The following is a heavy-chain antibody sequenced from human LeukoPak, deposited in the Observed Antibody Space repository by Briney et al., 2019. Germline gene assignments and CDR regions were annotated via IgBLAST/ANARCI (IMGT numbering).Heavy chain of an antibody. V-gene: IGHV4-4*07. CDR2: IYTSGST. CDR3: ARVTYSSSSISVDGFNI. J-gene: IGHJ3*02. CDR1: GGSISTYY. Sequence: PSETLSLTCTVSGGSISTYYWSWIRQPAGKGLEWIGRIYTSGSTNYNPSLKGRVTMSVDTSKNQFSLKLSSVTAADTAVYYCARVTYSSSSISVDGFNIWGPGTMVTVSS. D-gene: IGHD6-6*01.